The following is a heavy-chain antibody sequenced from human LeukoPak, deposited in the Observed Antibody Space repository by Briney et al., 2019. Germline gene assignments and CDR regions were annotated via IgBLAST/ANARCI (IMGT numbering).Heavy chain of an antibody. Sequence: PSETLSLTCAVSGYSISSGFYWDWIRQPPGKGLERIGTIYHSGSTYYNPSLKSRVTISVDTSTNQLSLKLSSVTAADTAVFYCARQGPYCGGDCSNYFDFWGQGILVTVSS. J-gene: IGHJ4*02. CDR2: IYHSGST. CDR3: ARQGPYCGGDCSNYFDF. V-gene: IGHV4-38-2*01. CDR1: GYSISSGFY. D-gene: IGHD2-21*01.